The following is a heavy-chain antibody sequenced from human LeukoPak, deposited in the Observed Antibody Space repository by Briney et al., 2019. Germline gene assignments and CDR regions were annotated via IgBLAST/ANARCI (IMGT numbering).Heavy chain of an antibody. CDR3: ARAPVVPAAIGEDYYYGMDV. J-gene: IGHJ6*02. D-gene: IGHD2-2*01. CDR2: IYHSGST. CDR1: GGSISSGGYY. Sequence: SETLSLTCTVSGGSISSGGYYWSWIRQPPGKGLEWIGEIYHSGSTNYNPSLKSRVTISVDKSKNQFSLKLSSVTAADTAVYYCARAPVVPAAIGEDYYYGMDVWGQGTTVTVSS. V-gene: IGHV4-39*07.